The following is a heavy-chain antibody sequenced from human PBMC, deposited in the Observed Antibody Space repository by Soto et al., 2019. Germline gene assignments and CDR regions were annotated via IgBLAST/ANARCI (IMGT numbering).Heavy chain of an antibody. Sequence: SETLSLTCAVYGGSFSGYYWSWIRQPPGKGLEWIGEINHSGSTNYNPSLKSRVTISVDTSKNQFSLKLSSVTAADTAVYYCARGLAAADHYFDYWGQGTLVTVSS. D-gene: IGHD6-13*01. CDR1: GGSFSGYY. CDR2: INHSGST. J-gene: IGHJ4*02. CDR3: ARGLAAADHYFDY. V-gene: IGHV4-34*01.